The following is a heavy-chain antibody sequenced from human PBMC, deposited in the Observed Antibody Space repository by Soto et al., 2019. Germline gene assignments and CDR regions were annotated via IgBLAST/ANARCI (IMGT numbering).Heavy chain of an antibody. V-gene: IGHV2-26*01. CDR3: ARIPYDNTGYYSPS. CDR2: IFSNDEK. CDR1: GFSLRNSRMG. Sequence: SGPTLVNPTEALTLTCTVSGFSLRNSRMGVSWIRQTPGKALEWLAHIFSNDEKSYSTSLKNRLTISKDTSKSQVVLTMTNMDPVDTATYYCARIPYDNTGYYSPSWGQGALVTVSS. J-gene: IGHJ5*02. D-gene: IGHD3-22*01.